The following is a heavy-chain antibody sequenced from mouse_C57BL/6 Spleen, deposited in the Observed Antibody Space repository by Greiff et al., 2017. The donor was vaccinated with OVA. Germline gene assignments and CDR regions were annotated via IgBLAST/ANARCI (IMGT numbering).Heavy chain of an antibody. J-gene: IGHJ2*01. Sequence: EVQLQQSGPELVKPGASVKISCKASGYTFTDYYMNWVKQSHGKSLEWIGDINPNNGGTSYNQKFKGKATLTVDKSSSTAYMELRSLTSEDSAVYYCARSRGSKRDTGYFDYWGQGTTLTVSS. D-gene: IGHD1-1*01. CDR2: INPNNGGT. CDR1: GYTFTDYY. CDR3: ARSRGSKRDTGYFDY. V-gene: IGHV1-26*01.